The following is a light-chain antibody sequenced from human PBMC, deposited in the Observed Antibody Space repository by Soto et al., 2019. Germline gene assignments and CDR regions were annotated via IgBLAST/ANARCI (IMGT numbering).Light chain of an antibody. V-gene: IGKV1-39*01. CDR1: QSISIY. CDR2: AAS. J-gene: IGKJ5*01. Sequence: DIPMTQSPPSLSVFLGDRVTITCRASQSISIYLNWYQQKPGKAPKLLIYAASSLQSGVPSRFSGSRSGTDFTLTISSLKPEDFATYYCQQSYSTPPFTFGQGTRLEI. CDR3: QQSYSTPPFT.